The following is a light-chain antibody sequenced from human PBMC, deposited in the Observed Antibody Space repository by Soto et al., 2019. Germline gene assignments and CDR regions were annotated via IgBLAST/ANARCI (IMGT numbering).Light chain of an antibody. CDR3: QQANNFPLT. CDR2: TVS. CDR1: QGISSW. J-gene: IGKJ4*01. Sequence: DIPMTQSPSSVSASVGDRVTITCRASQGISSWLAWYQQQPGKAPKLLIYTVSSLQSGVPSRFTGSASGTDVSLTISSVQPEDFATYSFQQANNFPLTFGGGTEVEIK. V-gene: IGKV1-12*01.